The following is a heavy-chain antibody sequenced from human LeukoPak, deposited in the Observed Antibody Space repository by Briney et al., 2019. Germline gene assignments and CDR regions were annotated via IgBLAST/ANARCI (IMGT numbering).Heavy chain of an antibody. CDR3: AKDQVLGYSYGSRTDY. CDR1: GFTLSGNS. Sequence: PGRSLRLSCAASGFTLSGNSMNWVRQAPGKGLEWVSAISGSGGSTYYADSVKGRFTISRDNSKNTLYLQMNSLRAEDTAVYYCAKDQVLGYSYGSRTDYWGQGTLVTVS. D-gene: IGHD5-18*01. V-gene: IGHV3-23*01. J-gene: IGHJ4*02. CDR2: ISGSGGST.